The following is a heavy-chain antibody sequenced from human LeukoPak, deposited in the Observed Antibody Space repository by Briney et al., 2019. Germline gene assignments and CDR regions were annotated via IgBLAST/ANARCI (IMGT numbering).Heavy chain of an antibody. D-gene: IGHD2-2*02. CDR3: AIYCSSTSCHRDYYYGMDV. CDR2: ISCSSSYI. J-gene: IGHJ6*02. V-gene: IGHV3-21*01. Sequence: GGSMRLSCAASGFTFSSYSMNWVRQAPGKGLEWVSSISCSSSYIYYADSVKGRFTISRDNAKNSLYLQMNSLRAEDTAVYYCAIYCSSTSCHRDYYYGMDVWGQGTTVTVPS. CDR1: GFTFSSYS.